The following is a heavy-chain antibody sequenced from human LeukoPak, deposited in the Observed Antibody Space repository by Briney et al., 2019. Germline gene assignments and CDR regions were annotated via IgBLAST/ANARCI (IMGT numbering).Heavy chain of an antibody. Sequence: SETLSLTCTVSGGSISSSSYYWGWIRQPPGKGPEWIGSIYYSGSTYYNPSLKSRVTISVDTSKNQFSLKLSSVTAADTAVYYCARVKEGSSSDYYYYYMDVWGKGTTVTVSS. CDR2: IYYSGST. D-gene: IGHD6-6*01. J-gene: IGHJ6*03. CDR3: ARVKEGSSSDYYYYYMDV. V-gene: IGHV4-39*07. CDR1: GGSISSSSYY.